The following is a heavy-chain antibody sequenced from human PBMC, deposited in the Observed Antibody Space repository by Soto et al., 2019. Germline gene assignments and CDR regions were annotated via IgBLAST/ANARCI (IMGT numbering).Heavy chain of an antibody. Sequence: SETLSLTCTFSGGSIISYYWSWIRQPPGKGLEWIGYIYYSGSTNYNPSLKSRVTISVDTSKNQFSLKLSSVTAADTAVYYCARDRPGGTMVRGVIPSDWYFDLWGRGTLVTVSS. CDR2: IYYSGST. CDR1: GGSIISYY. V-gene: IGHV4-59*01. CDR3: ARDRPGGTMVRGVIPSDWYFDL. D-gene: IGHD3-10*01. J-gene: IGHJ2*01.